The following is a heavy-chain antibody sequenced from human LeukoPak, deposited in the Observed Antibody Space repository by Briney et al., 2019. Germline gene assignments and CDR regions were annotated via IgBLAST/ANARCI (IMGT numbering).Heavy chain of an antibody. CDR2: MSYDGSNK. J-gene: IGHJ4*02. CDR1: GFTFSSYA. D-gene: IGHD5-18*01. CDR3: AKDRVDTAISYFDY. V-gene: IGHV3-30*04. Sequence: PGRSLRLSCAASGFTFSSYAMHWVRQAPAKGLEWVAVMSYDGSNKYYADSVKGRFTISRDNSKNTLYLQMNSLRAEDTAVYYCAKDRVDTAISYFDYWGQGTLVTVSS.